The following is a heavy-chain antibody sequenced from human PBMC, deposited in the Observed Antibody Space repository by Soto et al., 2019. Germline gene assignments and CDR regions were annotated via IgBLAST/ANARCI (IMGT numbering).Heavy chain of an antibody. CDR1: GYTFTSYD. D-gene: IGHD3-22*01. V-gene: IGHV1-8*01. CDR3: VRGPDYEGYFDY. CDR2: MNPNSGNT. J-gene: IGHJ4*02. Sequence: ASVKVSCKASGYTFTSYDINWVRQATGQGLEWMGWMNPNSGNTGYAQKFQGRVTMTRNTSISTAYMELSSLRSEDTAVYYCVRGPDYEGYFDYWGQGTLVTVSS.